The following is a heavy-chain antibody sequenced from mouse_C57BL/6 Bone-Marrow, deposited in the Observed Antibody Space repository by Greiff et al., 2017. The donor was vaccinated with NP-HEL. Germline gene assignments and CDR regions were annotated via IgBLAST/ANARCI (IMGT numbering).Heavy chain of an antibody. CDR3: TRAELRCPNYYAMDY. D-gene: IGHD2-12*01. J-gene: IGHJ4*01. Sequence: QVQLQQSGAELVRPGASVTLSCKASGYTFTDYEMHWVKQTPVHGLEWIGAIDPETGGTAYNQKFKGKAILTADKSSSTAYMELRSLTSEDSAVYYCTRAELRCPNYYAMDYWGQGTSVTVSS. V-gene: IGHV1-15*01. CDR1: GYTFTDYE. CDR2: IDPETGGT.